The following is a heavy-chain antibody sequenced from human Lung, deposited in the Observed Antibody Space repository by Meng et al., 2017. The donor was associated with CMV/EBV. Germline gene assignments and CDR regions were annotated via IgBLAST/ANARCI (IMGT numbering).Heavy chain of an antibody. CDR3: AREEYSSSSQAGQYYYYYYGMDV. CDR2: INWNGGST. Sequence: GESXKISCASSGFTFDDYGMSWVRQAPGKGLEWVSGINWNGGSTGHADSVKGRFTISRDNAKNSLYLQMNSLRAEDTALYYCAREEYSSSSQAGQYYYYYYGMDVXGQGXTVTVSS. CDR1: GFTFDDYG. D-gene: IGHD6-6*01. J-gene: IGHJ6*02. V-gene: IGHV3-20*04.